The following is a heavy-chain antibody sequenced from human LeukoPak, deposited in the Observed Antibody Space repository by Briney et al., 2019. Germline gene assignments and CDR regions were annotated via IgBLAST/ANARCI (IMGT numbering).Heavy chain of an antibody. D-gene: IGHD6-13*01. J-gene: IGHJ5*02. Sequence: PGRSLRLSCAASGFTFSSYGMHWVRQAPGQGLEQVAVIWYDGSNKYYADSVKGRFTISRDNSKTTLYLQMNSLRAEDTAVYYCARDLHGSWYPNWFDPWGQGTLVTVSS. CDR3: ARDLHGSWYPNWFDP. CDR2: IWYDGSNK. CDR1: GFTFSSYG. V-gene: IGHV3-33*01.